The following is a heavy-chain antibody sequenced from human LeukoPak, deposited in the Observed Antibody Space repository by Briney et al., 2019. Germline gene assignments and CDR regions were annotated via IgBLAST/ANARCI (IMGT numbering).Heavy chain of an antibody. CDR3: ARDNGVVHGVYYMDV. CDR2: IKQDGSEK. D-gene: IGHD3-3*01. V-gene: IGHV3-7*01. J-gene: IGHJ6*03. Sequence: PGGSLTLSCAASGFPFSNYWMTWVRQAPGKGRVWVADIKQDGSEKLYVKSVRGRFTISRDNAKMSLFLQMNSLRAEDTAVYYCARDNGVVHGVYYMDVWGKGTTVTVS. CDR1: GFPFSNYW.